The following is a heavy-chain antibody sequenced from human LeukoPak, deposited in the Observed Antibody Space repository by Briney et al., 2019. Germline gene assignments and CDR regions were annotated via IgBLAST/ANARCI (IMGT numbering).Heavy chain of an antibody. CDR2: IYYSGST. D-gene: IGHD5-12*01. V-gene: IGHV4-39*07. J-gene: IGHJ4*02. Sequence: SETLSLTCTVSGGSISSSSYYWGWIRQPPGKGLEWIGSIYYSGSTYYNPSLKSRVTISVDTSKNQFSLKLTSVSAADTAVYYCARVVGYSGYDSAYFDYWGQGTLVTVSS. CDR3: ARVVGYSGYDSAYFDY. CDR1: GGSISSSSYY.